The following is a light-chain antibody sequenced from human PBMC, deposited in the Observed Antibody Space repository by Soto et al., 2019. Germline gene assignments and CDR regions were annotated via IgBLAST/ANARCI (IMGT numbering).Light chain of an antibody. Sequence: DIQLTQSPSFLSPSIGESVTITCRASQVISTSLAWYQVKPGKAPKLLIYAASTLESGVPSRFSATVSGTDFTLTISSLQPEDFATYYCLQDYNYPWTFGQGTKVDIK. CDR3: LQDYNYPWT. CDR1: QVISTS. V-gene: IGKV1-9*01. CDR2: AAS. J-gene: IGKJ1*01.